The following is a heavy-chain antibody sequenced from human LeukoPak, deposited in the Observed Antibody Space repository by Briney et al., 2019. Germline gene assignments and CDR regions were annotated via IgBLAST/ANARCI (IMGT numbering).Heavy chain of an antibody. CDR2: IYYSGTT. J-gene: IGHJ4*02. CDR3: ASGRPLGFDY. Sequence: PSETLSLTCTVSGDSISSYYWTWIRQPPGKGLEWIGYIYYSGTTNYNPSLKSRATISVDTSKNQFSLKLSSVTAADTAVYYCASGRPLGFDYWRQGTLVTVSS. D-gene: IGHD1-26*01. CDR1: GDSISSYY. V-gene: IGHV4-59*01.